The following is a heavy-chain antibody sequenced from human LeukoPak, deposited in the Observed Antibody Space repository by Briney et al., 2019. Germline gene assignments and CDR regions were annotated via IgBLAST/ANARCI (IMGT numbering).Heavy chain of an antibody. CDR1: GGSINSHY. D-gene: IGHD6-19*01. CDR3: VRRDTGWNYFDY. J-gene: IGHJ4*02. V-gene: IGHV4-4*08. CDR2: IYSTGKN. Sequence: PSETLSLTCAVSGGSINSHYWGWIRQPPGKGLQWIGDIYSTGKNNYNPSPKSRVTISLDTSKSHLSLNLTSVLAADTAIYYCVRRDTGWNYFDYWGQGILVAVSS.